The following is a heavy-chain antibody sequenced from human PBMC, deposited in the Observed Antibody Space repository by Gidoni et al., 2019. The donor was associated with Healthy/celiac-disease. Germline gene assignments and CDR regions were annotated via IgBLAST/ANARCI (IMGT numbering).Heavy chain of an antibody. CDR2: IYHSGST. J-gene: IGHJ4*02. CDR1: GGSIRSSNW. CDR3: ARSIAATPYFDY. D-gene: IGHD6-6*01. V-gene: IGHV4-4*02. Sequence: GQLQESGPGRGKPSGTLSLTCAVSGGSIRSSNWWSWVRQPPGKGLEWSGEIYHSGSTNYNPSLKSRVTISVDKSKNQFSLKLSSVTAADTAVYYCARSIAATPYFDYWGQGTLVTVSS.